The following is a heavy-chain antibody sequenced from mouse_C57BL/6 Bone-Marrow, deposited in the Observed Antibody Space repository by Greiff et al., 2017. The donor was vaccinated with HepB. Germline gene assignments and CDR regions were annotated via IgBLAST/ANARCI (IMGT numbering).Heavy chain of an antibody. V-gene: IGHV5-9-1*02. CDR1: GFTFSSYA. D-gene: IGHD4-1*01. CDR3: TRVILTGTWAWFAY. Sequence: EVNVVESGEGLVKPGGSLKLSCAASGFTFSSYAMSWVRQTPEKRLEWVAYISSGGDYIYYADTVKGRFTISRDNARNTLYLQMSSLKSEDTAMYYCTRVILTGTWAWFAYWGQGTLVTVSA. J-gene: IGHJ3*01. CDR2: ISSGGDYI.